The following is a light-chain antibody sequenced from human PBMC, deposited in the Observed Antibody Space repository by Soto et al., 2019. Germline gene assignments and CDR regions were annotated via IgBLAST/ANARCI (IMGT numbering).Light chain of an antibody. V-gene: IGKV3-11*01. CDR2: DTS. CDR3: QQYNNWPPVT. J-gene: IGKJ4*01. Sequence: EIVLTQSPATLSLSPGERATLSCRASQSVGSYLAWYQQRPGQAPRLLIYDTSNRATGIPARFSGSGSGTEFTLTISSLQSEDFAVYYCQQYNNWPPVTFGGGTKVDIK. CDR1: QSVGSY.